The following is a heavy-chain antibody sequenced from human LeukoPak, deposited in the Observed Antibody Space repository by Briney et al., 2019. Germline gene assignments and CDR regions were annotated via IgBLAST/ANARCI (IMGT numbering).Heavy chain of an antibody. J-gene: IGHJ4*02. CDR3: AREGDYYDILTGYYNGYFDY. Sequence: TGGSLRLSCAASGFTFSSYEMNWVRQAPGEGLEWVSSISGSSSYIYYADSVKGRFTISRDNAKNSLYLQMHSLRAEDTAVYYCAREGDYYDILTGYYNGYFDYWGQGTLVTVSS. CDR2: ISGSSSYI. V-gene: IGHV3-21*01. D-gene: IGHD3-9*01. CDR1: GFTFSSYE.